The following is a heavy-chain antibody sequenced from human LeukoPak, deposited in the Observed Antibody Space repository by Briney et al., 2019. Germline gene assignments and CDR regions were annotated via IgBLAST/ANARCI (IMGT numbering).Heavy chain of an antibody. V-gene: IGHV1-18*01. CDR2: ISAYNGNT. D-gene: IGHD3-9*01. CDR3: ARDLFPDYDILTGYPVYFDY. CDR1: GYTFTSYG. Sequence: EASVKVSCKASGYTFTSYGISWVRQAPGQGLEWMGWISAYNGNTNYAQKLQGRVAMTTDTSTSTAYMELRSLRSDDTAVYYCARDLFPDYDILTGYPVYFDYWGQGTLVTVSS. J-gene: IGHJ4*02.